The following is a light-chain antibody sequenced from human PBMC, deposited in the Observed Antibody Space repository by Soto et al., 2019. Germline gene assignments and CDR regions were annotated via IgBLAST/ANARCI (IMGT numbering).Light chain of an antibody. J-gene: IGLJ2*01. CDR2: DVS. V-gene: IGLV2-14*01. Sequence: QSALTQPASVSGSPGQSITISCTGTSSDVGGYNYVSWYQQHPGKAPKLMIYDVSNRPSGVSNRYSGSKSGNTASLTISGLQADDEADYYCSSYTSSSTLQVFGGGTKGTVL. CDR1: SSDVGGYNY. CDR3: SSYTSSSTLQV.